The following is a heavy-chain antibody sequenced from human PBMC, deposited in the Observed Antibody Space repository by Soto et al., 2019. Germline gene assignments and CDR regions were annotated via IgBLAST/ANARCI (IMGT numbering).Heavy chain of an antibody. CDR1: GGSISSSNW. Sequence: SETLSLTCAVSGGSISSSNWWSWVRQPPGKGLEWIGEIYHSGSTNYNPSLKSRVTISVDKSKNQFSLKLSSVTAADTAVYYCATTNREDYYYYGMDVWGQGTTVTVSS. V-gene: IGHV4-4*02. D-gene: IGHD1-26*01. CDR3: ATTNREDYYYYGMDV. CDR2: IYHSGST. J-gene: IGHJ6*02.